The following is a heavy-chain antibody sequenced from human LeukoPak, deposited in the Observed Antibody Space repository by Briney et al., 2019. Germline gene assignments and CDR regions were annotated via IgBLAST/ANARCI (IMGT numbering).Heavy chain of an antibody. V-gene: IGHV4-34*01. CDR1: GGSFSGYY. D-gene: IGHD2-15*01. J-gene: IGHJ4*02. CDR3: ARSGGSFLDTPFDY. CDR2: INHSGST. Sequence: SETLSLTCAVYGGSFSGYYWSWIRQSPGKGLEWIGEINHSGSTNYNPSLKSRVTISVDTSKNQFSLKLSSVTAADTAVYYCARSGGSFLDTPFDYWGQGTLVTVSS.